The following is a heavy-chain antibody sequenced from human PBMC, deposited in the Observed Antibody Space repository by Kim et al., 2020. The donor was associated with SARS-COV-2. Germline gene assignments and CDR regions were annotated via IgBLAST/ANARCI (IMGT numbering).Heavy chain of an antibody. CDR1: GFPIRDYW. CDR2: IKTDGSGT. Sequence: GGSLRLSCAASGFPIRDYWMHWLRQVPGKGPMWVSQIKTDGSGTRDADAVRGRFSNSGDNAKNTLYLEMNNLRVEDTAVYYCVRYSGYAMDVWGQGTKVT. CDR3: VRYSGYAMDV. D-gene: IGHD3-16*01. V-gene: IGHV3-74*01. J-gene: IGHJ6*02.